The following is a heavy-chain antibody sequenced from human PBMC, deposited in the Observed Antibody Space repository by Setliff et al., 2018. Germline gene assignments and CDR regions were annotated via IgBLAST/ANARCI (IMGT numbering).Heavy chain of an antibody. CDR1: GDTFRSYG. J-gene: IGHJ4*02. CDR2: TIPMFGST. CDR3: ARGYYDSYARYYVVGDY. Sequence: SVKVSCKASGDTFRSYGISWVRQAPGQGLEWMGGTIPMFGSTTYAQKFQGRVTIITDESTTTAYMELSSLRTEDTAVYYCARGYYDSYARYYVVGDYWGQGTPVTVSS. V-gene: IGHV1-69*05. D-gene: IGHD3-22*01.